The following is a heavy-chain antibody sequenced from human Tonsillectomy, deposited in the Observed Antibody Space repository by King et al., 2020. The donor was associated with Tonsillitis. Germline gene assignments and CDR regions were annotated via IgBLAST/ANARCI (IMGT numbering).Heavy chain of an antibody. J-gene: IGHJ4*02. CDR1: GFTFSGSV. CDR3: TKQNDD. Sequence: VQLVESGGGLVQPGGSLKLSCAVSGFTFSGSVMHWVRQASGKGLEWVGRIRTKPNTYATAYAASVEGRFTISRDDSKNTAYLQMNNLKTEDTAVYYCTKQNDDWGQGTLVTVSS. V-gene: IGHV3-73*02. CDR2: IRTKPNTYAT.